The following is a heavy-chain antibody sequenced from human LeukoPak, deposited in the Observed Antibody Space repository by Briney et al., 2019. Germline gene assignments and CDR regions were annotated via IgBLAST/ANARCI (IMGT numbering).Heavy chain of an antibody. J-gene: IGHJ5*02. Sequence: GASLKISCKASGSSFINYWIGWVRQLPGKGLEWMGIIYPGDSDTRYSPSFQGQVTISTDKSINTAYLQWSSLKASDTAIYYCARHLVGANFDPWGQGTLVTVSS. D-gene: IGHD1-26*01. V-gene: IGHV5-51*01. CDR1: GSSFINYW. CDR3: ARHLVGANFDP. CDR2: IYPGDSDT.